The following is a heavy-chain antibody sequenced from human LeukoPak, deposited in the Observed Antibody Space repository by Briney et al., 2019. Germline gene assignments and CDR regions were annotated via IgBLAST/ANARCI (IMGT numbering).Heavy chain of an antibody. CDR2: VFYSGST. V-gene: IGHV4-39*02. CDR1: GGSVSTNAYY. CDR3: ASLRERSYYARGFDY. Sequence: SETLSLTCTVSGGSVSTNAYYWAWIRQSPGKGLEWIGSVFYSGSTYSNPSLESRLTLSLDTSKNHFSLKLTSVTAADTAVYHCASLRERSYYARGFDYWGRGTLVTVSS. J-gene: IGHJ4*02. D-gene: IGHD1-26*01.